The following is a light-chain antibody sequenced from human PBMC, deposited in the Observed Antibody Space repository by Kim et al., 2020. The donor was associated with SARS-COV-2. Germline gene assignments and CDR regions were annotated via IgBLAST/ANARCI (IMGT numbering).Light chain of an antibody. J-gene: IGKJ1*01. Sequence: SASVGDRVTITCRANQGISNYLAWYQQKSGKVPKLLIYAASTLQSGVPSRFSGTGSGTDFTLTISSLQPEDVATYYCQKYYSDPSFGQGTKVDIK. V-gene: IGKV1-27*01. CDR2: AAS. CDR3: QKYYSDPS. CDR1: QGISNY.